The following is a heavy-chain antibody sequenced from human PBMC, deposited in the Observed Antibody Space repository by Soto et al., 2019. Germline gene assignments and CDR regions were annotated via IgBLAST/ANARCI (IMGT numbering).Heavy chain of an antibody. D-gene: IGHD3-10*02. Sequence: QVQLVQSGAEVRKPGASVKVSCKSSGYSLTSYYMHWERQAPGQGLEWMGITNPSDGSTNYAQKFQGRVTMTSDTSTSTVYMEMSSLRSEDTAMYYCASSYVTSRPIDFWGQGTLVTVSS. V-gene: IGHV1-46*01. CDR3: ASSYVTSRPIDF. CDR2: TNPSDGST. J-gene: IGHJ4*02. CDR1: GYSLTSYY.